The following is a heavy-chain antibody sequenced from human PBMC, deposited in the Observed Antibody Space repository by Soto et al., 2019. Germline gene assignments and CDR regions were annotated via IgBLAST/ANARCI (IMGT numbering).Heavy chain of an antibody. CDR1: GGSISSGDYY. D-gene: IGHD3-9*01. Sequence: QVQLQESGPGLVKPSQTLSLTCTVSGGSISSGDYYWSWIRQPPGKGLEWIGYIYYSGSTYYNPXLTSRVTISVXXSXNXXSLKLSSVTAADTAVYYCARGYDILTGLALYGMDVWGQGTTVTVSS. CDR2: IYYSGST. V-gene: IGHV4-30-4*01. CDR3: ARGYDILTGLALYGMDV. J-gene: IGHJ6*02.